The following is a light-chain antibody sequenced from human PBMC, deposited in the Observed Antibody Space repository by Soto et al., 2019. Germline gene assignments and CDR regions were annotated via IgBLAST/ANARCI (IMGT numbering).Light chain of an antibody. Sequence: QSVLTQPASVSGSPGQSITISCTGSSSDVGGYNHVSWYQQHPGKAPKLMIYEVSNRPSGVSNRFSGSKSGNTASLTVSGLQAEDEADYYCSSYAGSNNFGVFGTGTKLTVL. CDR1: SSDVGGYNH. CDR2: EVS. V-gene: IGLV2-14*01. J-gene: IGLJ1*01. CDR3: SSYAGSNNFGV.